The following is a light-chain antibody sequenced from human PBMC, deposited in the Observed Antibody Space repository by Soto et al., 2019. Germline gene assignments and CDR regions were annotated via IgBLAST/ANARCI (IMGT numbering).Light chain of an antibody. CDR3: QQYNTWPPAIT. Sequence: EIVMTQSPATLSVSPGQRATLSCRASQSLSSNLAWYQQRPGQAPRLLIHGASTRATGIPARFSGSGSGTEFTITISSLQSEDFAVYYCQQYNTWPPAITGGQGTRLEIK. CDR1: QSLSSN. CDR2: GAS. V-gene: IGKV3-15*01. J-gene: IGKJ5*01.